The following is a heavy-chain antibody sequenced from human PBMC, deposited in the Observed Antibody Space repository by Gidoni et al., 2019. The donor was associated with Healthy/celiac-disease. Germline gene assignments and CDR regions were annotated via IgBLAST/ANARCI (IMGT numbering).Heavy chain of an antibody. V-gene: IGHV3-48*02. CDR1: GFTFSSYS. Sequence: EVQLVESGGGLVQPGGSLRLACAASGFTFSSYSMNWVRQAPGKGLEWFSYISSSSSTIYYADSVKGRFTISRDNAKNSLYLQMNSLRDEDTAVYYCARGPSYYYYMDVWGKGTTVTVSS. J-gene: IGHJ6*03. CDR3: ARGPSYYYYMDV. CDR2: ISSSSSTI.